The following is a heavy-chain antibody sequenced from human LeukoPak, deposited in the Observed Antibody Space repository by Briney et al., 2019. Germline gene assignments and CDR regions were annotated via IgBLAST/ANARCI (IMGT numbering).Heavy chain of an antibody. Sequence: PSETLSLTCAVSGYSITSTYWWGWIRQTPGRGLEWIGSLHHSGSTSYSPSLKSRVTISVDTSKNQFSLRLSSVTAADTAVYYCPXVGGDDSTGHYSVDYWGQGTLVTVSS. CDR2: LHHSGST. J-gene: IGHJ4*02. CDR1: GYSITSTYW. D-gene: IGHD3-22*01. CDR3: PXVGGDDSTGHYSVDY. V-gene: IGHV4-38-2*01.